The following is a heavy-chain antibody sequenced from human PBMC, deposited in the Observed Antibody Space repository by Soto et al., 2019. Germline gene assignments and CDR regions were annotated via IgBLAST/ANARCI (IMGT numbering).Heavy chain of an antibody. CDR1: GFTFSSYG. CDR3: AKDQGNNWNDYYYMDV. V-gene: IGHV3-30*18. D-gene: IGHD1-1*01. J-gene: IGHJ6*03. CDR2: ISYDGSNK. Sequence: GGSLRLSCAASGFTFSSYGMHWVRQAPGKGLEWVAVISYDGSNKYYADSVKGRFTISRDNSKNTLYLQMNSLRAEDTAVYYCAKDQGNNWNDYYYMDVWGKGTTVTVSS.